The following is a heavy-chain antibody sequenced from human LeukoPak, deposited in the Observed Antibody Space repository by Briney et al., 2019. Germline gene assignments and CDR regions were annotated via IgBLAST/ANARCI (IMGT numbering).Heavy chain of an antibody. J-gene: IGHJ5*02. V-gene: IGHV1-8*01. CDR1: GYTFTSYD. D-gene: IGHD2-2*01. CDR2: MNPNSGNT. Sequence: GASVKVSCKASGYTFTSYDINWVRQATGQGLEWMEWMNPNSGNTGYAQKFQGRVTMTRNTSISTAYMELSSLRSEDTAVYYCARGGVHLGYCSSTSCSIGRFDPWGQGTLVTVSS. CDR3: ARGGVHLGYCSSTSCSIGRFDP.